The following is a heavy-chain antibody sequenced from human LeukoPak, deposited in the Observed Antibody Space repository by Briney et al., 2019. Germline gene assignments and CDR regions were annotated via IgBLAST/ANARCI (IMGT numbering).Heavy chain of an antibody. D-gene: IGHD3-22*01. CDR1: GGSISSYY. J-gene: IGHJ4*02. V-gene: IGHV4-59*01. Sequence: SETLSLTCTVSGGSISSYYWSWIRQPPGKGLEWIRYIYYSGSTNYNPSLKSRVTISVDTSKNQFSLKLSSVTAADTAVYYCARGYYDSSGYYYVGVDYWGPGTLVTVSS. CDR3: ARGYYDSSGYYYVGVDY. CDR2: IYYSGST.